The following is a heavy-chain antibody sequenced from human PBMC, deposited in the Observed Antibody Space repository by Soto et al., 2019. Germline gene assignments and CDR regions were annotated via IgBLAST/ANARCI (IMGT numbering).Heavy chain of an antibody. CDR3: VRARSTDSRPDY. V-gene: IGHV3-21*01. J-gene: IGHJ4*02. Sequence: EVQLVESGGGLVKPGGSLRLSCAASGFTFSLYSMIWVRQAPGKGLEWVASITSSSSYIYYEDSLKGRFTISRDNAKNSLFLQLDSLRAEDTAVYCCVRARSTDSRPDYWGQGTLVTVSS. CDR1: GFTFSLYS. D-gene: IGHD3-22*01. CDR2: ITSSSSYI.